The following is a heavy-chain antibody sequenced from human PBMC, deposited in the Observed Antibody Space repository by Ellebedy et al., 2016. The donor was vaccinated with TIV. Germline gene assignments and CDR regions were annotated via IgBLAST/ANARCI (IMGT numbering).Heavy chain of an antibody. CDR2: IYSSGST. CDR1: GGSINSYY. V-gene: IGHV4-4*07. CDR3: ARESSGNFFY. Sequence: MPSETLSLTCNVSGGSINSYYWSWIRQPAGKSLEWIGHIYSSGSTMYNPSLRSRVTMPVDTSKNQFSLKLRSVTAADTAIYYCARESSGNFFYWGQGILVTVSS. J-gene: IGHJ4*02. D-gene: IGHD6-19*01.